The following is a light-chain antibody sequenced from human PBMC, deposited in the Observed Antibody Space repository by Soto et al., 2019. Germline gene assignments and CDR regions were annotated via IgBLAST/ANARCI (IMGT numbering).Light chain of an antibody. CDR1: ESLSTY. J-gene: IGKJ2*01. CDR2: GAS. Sequence: EIVMTQSPATLSVSPGERVTLSCRASESLSTYLAWYQQKPGQAPRLLIYGASTKATGIPARFSGSGSATDFNLTISSLQSEDFTVYYWQSYNDWPFTFGQGKKLEI. V-gene: IGKV3-15*01. CDR3: QSYNDWPFT.